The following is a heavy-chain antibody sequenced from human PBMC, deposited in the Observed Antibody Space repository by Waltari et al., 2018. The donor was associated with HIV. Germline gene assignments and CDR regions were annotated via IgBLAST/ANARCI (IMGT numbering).Heavy chain of an antibody. Sequence: QVQLVESGGGVVQSGRSLRLSCAASGFTFRNYAMHWVRQAPGKGLEWVTVISDDGNEKYYADSVKGRFTISRDNSKNTLYLQMNSLRVEDTAVYYCARGRGGPDYWGQGTLVTVSS. V-gene: IGHV3-30*01. D-gene: IGHD3-10*01. CDR1: GFTFRNYA. CDR3: ARGRGGPDY. J-gene: IGHJ4*02. CDR2: ISDDGNEK.